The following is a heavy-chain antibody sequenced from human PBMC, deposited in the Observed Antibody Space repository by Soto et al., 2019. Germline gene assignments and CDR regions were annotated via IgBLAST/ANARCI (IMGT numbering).Heavy chain of an antibody. CDR3: AGVATTVTTQSFYGMDV. CDR2: INSEGSST. D-gene: IGHD4-17*01. J-gene: IGHJ6*02. V-gene: IGHV3-74*01. Sequence: GGSLRLSCAAAGFTVSSYWMHWVRQAPGKGLVGVSRINSEGSSTSYADSVKGRFTISRGNAKNTLYLPMNSLRVEDTAVYYCAGVATTVTTQSFYGMDVWGQEPTVTVSS. CDR1: GFTVSSYW.